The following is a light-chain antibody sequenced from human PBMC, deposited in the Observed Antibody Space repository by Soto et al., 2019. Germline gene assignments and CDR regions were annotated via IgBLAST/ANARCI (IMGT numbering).Light chain of an antibody. Sequence: QSALTQPASVSGSPGQSITISCTGTSSDVGDYNYVSWYQLHPGKAPKVMIYEVSNRPSGISNRFSGSKSGNTASLTISGLQAEDETDSYCSSYTRRSYVLGTGNKVTVL. V-gene: IGLV2-14*01. J-gene: IGLJ1*01. CDR1: SSDVGDYNY. CDR3: SSYTRRSYV. CDR2: EVS.